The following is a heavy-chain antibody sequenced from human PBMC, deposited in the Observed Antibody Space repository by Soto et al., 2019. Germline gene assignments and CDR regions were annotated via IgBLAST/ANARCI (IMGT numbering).Heavy chain of an antibody. CDR3: STDTALPYYDYVWGSYRDDAFDI. J-gene: IGHJ3*02. CDR1: GCTFSNAW. V-gene: IGHV3-15*01. Sequence: GGSLRVSCGAAGCTFSNAWRTWVRQAPGKGLEWVGRIKSKADGGTTDYTAPVKGRFTISRDDSKNTVYLQMNSLKTEDTAVYYCSTDTALPYYDYVWGSYRDDAFDIWGQGTMVTV. CDR2: IKSKADGGTT. D-gene: IGHD3-16*02.